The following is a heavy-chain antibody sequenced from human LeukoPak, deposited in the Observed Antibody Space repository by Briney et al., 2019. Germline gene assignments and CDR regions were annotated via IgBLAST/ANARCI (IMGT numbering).Heavy chain of an antibody. CDR2: ISSSGSTI. CDR1: GFTFSSYE. V-gene: IGHV3-48*03. D-gene: IGHD3-10*02. CDR3: AELGITMIGGV. J-gene: IGHJ6*04. Sequence: GGSLRLSCAASGFTFSSYEMNWVREAPGKGLEWVSYISSSGSTIYYADSVKGRFTISRDNAKNSLYLQMNSLRAEDTAVYYCAELGITMIGGVWGKGTTVTISS.